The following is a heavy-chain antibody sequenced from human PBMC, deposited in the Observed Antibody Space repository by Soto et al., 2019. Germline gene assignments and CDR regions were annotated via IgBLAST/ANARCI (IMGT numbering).Heavy chain of an antibody. CDR2: ISHDGSNK. CDR3: ARALRFVGVAARKGYYYYGMEA. J-gene: IGHJ6*02. V-gene: IGHV3-30-3*01. Sequence: QVQLVESGGGVVQPGRSLRLACAASGLSFSGYAMHWVRPAPGKGMGWVAVISHDGSNKYYGAYVKGRFTISRDNSTNALDLQMNSLGGEDTAVYYCARALRFVGVAARKGYYYYGMEAWGQGTTVTCSS. CDR1: GLSFSGYA. D-gene: IGHD2-15*01.